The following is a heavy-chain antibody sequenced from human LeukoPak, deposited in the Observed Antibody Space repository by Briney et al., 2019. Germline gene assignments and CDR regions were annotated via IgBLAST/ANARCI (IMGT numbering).Heavy chain of an antibody. CDR3: AKATTFWPAYYFDY. D-gene: IGHD3-3*01. CDR2: ISSSSSTI. CDR1: GFTFSSYR. V-gene: IGHV3-48*01. J-gene: IGHJ4*02. Sequence: GGSLRLSCAASGFTFSSYRMNWVRQAPGKGLEWVSYISSSSSTIYYADSVKGRFTISRDNAKNSLYLQMNSLRAEDTAVYYCAKATTFWPAYYFDYWGQGTLVTVSS.